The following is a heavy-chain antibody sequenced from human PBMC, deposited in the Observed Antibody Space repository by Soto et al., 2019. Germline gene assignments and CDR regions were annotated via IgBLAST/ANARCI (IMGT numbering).Heavy chain of an antibody. CDR2: ISGSSTDI. CDR3: AKDSRGYSSHFYYYYGMDV. V-gene: IGHV3-48*03. D-gene: IGHD6-13*01. J-gene: IGHJ6*02. Sequence: PGGSLRLSCAASGFTFSNSEMNWVRQAPGKGLEWISYISGSSTDIFYADSVKGRFTISRNNTSNSLYLQMDSLRAEDTAIYYCAKDSRGYSSHFYYYYGMDVWGQGTTVTVSS. CDR1: GFTFSNSE.